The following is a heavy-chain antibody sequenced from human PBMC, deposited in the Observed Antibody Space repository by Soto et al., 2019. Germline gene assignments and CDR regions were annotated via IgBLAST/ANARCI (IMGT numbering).Heavy chain of an antibody. D-gene: IGHD7-27*01. CDR2: IWYDGSNT. CDR1: GFTFSSYG. V-gene: IGHV3-33*06. J-gene: IGHJ4*02. CDR3: VKDWGREYLDY. Sequence: QVQLVEPGGGVVQPGRSLRLSCAASGFTFSSYGMHWVRQAPGKGLEWVAVIWYDGSNTYYADSVKGRFTISRDNSKNTLYLQMNSLRAEDTAVYYCVKDWGREYLDYWGQGTLVTVSS.